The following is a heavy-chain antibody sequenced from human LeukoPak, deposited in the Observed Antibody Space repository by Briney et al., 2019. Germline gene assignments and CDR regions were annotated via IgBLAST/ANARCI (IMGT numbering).Heavy chain of an antibody. CDR1: GYTFTSYG. Sequence: ASVKVSCKASGYTFTSYGISWVRQAPGQGLEWMGWISAYNGNTNYAQKLQGRVTMTTHTSTSTAYMELRSLRSDDTAVYYCASNHYYGSGSYYPFDYWGQGTLVTVSS. J-gene: IGHJ4*02. CDR2: ISAYNGNT. CDR3: ASNHYYGSGSYYPFDY. V-gene: IGHV1-18*01. D-gene: IGHD3-10*01.